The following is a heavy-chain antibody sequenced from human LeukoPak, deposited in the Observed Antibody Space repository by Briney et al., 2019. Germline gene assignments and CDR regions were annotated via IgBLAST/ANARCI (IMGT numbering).Heavy chain of an antibody. CDR3: AKLRDGDPVGYFDY. Sequence: PGGSLRLSCAASGFTFSSYAMSWVRQAPGKGLEWVSAISGSGGSTYYADSVKGRFTISRDNSKNTLYLQMNSLSAEDTAVYYCAKLRDGDPVGYFDYWGQGTLVTVSS. CDR1: GFTFSSYA. V-gene: IGHV3-23*01. J-gene: IGHJ4*02. CDR2: ISGSGGST. D-gene: IGHD4-17*01.